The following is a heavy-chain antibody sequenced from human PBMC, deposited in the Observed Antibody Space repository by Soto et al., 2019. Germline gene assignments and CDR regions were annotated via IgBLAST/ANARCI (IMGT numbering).Heavy chain of an antibody. CDR3: AKDTTDMVRGVIIPVTPDY. CDR2: ISGSGGST. CDR1: GFTFSSYA. D-gene: IGHD3-10*01. Sequence: GGSLRLSCAASGFTFSSYAMSWVRQAPGKGLEWVSAISGSGGSTYYADSVKGRFTISRDNSKNTLYLQMNSLRAEDTAVYYCAKDTTDMVRGVIIPVTPDYWGQGTLVTVSS. J-gene: IGHJ4*02. V-gene: IGHV3-23*01.